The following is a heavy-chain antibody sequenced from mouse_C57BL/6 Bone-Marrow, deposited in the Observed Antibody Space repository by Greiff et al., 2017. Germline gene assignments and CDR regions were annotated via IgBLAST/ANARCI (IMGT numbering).Heavy chain of an antibody. CDR2: ISYDGSN. V-gene: IGHV3-6*01. Sequence: EVQLQESGPGLVKPSQSLSLTCSVTGYSITSGYYWNWIRQFPGNKLEWMGYISYDGSNNYNPSLKNRISITRDTSKNQFFLKLNSVTTEDTATYYCARESGRYYGSRGDFDYWGQGTTLTVSS. D-gene: IGHD1-1*01. CDR3: ARESGRYYGSRGDFDY. J-gene: IGHJ2*01. CDR1: GYSITSGYY.